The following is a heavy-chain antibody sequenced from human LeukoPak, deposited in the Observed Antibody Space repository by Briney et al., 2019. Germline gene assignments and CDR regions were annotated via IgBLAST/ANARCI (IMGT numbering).Heavy chain of an antibody. Sequence: PGGSLRLSCAASGFTFSSYWMHWVRQAPGKGLEWVSGINWNGGSTGYADSVKGRFTISRDNAKNSLYLQMNSLRAEDTALYYCARSAYSGSYPEGGDFDYWGQGTLVTVSS. CDR1: GFTFSSYW. J-gene: IGHJ4*02. CDR3: ARSAYSGSYPEGGDFDY. D-gene: IGHD1-26*01. CDR2: INWNGGST. V-gene: IGHV3-20*04.